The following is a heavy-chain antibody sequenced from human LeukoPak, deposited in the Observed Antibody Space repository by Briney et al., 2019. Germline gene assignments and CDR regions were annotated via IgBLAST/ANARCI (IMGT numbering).Heavy chain of an antibody. J-gene: IGHJ4*02. CDR2: IYYSGST. V-gene: IGHV4-31*03. Sequence: SGTLSLTCTVSGGSISSGGYYWSWIRHHPGKGLEWIGYIYYSGSTYYNPSLKSRVTISVDTSKNQFSLKLSSVTAADTAVYYCARGEITMIVVVPPDYWGQGTLVTVSS. CDR3: ARGEITMIVVVPPDY. D-gene: IGHD3-22*01. CDR1: GGSISSGGYY.